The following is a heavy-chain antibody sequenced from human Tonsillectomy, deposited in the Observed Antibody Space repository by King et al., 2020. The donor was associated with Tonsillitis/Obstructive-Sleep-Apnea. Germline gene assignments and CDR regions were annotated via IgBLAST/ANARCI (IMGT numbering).Heavy chain of an antibody. CDR2: IRSNFLGVTK. D-gene: IGHD1-1*01. Sequence: VQLVESGGGLVQPGRSLRLSCTASGFAFGDYSLNWVRQAPGKGLEWIGFIRSNFLGVTKQYAALVKGRFTILRDDSKSIAYLQMNSLKSEDSAVYYCTRAQMEVLGDAFDIWGQGTMVTVSS. V-gene: IGHV3-49*04. CDR3: TRAQMEVLGDAFDI. CDR1: GFAFGDYS. J-gene: IGHJ3*02.